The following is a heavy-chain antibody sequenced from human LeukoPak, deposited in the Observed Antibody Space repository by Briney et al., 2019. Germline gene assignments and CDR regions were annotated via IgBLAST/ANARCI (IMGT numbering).Heavy chain of an antibody. Sequence: GGSLRLSCAASGFTFSSYSVNWVRQAPGKGLEWVSYISSSSSPIYYADSVKGRFTISRDNAKNSLYLQMNSLRAEDTAVYYCARGGGWFDPWGQGTLVTVSS. V-gene: IGHV3-48*01. D-gene: IGHD3-10*01. J-gene: IGHJ5*02. CDR3: ARGGGWFDP. CDR2: ISSSSSPI. CDR1: GFTFSSYS.